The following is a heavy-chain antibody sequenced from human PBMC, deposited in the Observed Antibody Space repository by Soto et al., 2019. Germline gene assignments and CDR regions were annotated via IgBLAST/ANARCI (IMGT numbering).Heavy chain of an antibody. J-gene: IGHJ4*02. CDR2: INPNSGGT. V-gene: IGHV1-2*04. D-gene: IGHD1-7*01. CDR3: ARDLQLRVCDY. CDR1: GYTFTSYD. Sequence: ASVKVSCKASGYTFTSYDINWVRQATGQGLEWMGWINPNSGGTNYAQKFQGWVTMTRDTSISTAYMELSRLRSDDTAVYYCARDLQLRVCDYWGQGTLVTVSS.